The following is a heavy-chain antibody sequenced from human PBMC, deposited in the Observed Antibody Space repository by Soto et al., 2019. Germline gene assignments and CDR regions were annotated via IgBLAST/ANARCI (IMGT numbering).Heavy chain of an antibody. CDR1: GCTFSSYA. V-gene: IGHV1-69*13. Sequence: SVKVSCKASGCTFSSYAISWVRQAPGQGLEWMGGIIPIFGTANYAQKFQGRVTITADESTSTAYMELSSLRSEDTAVYYCARADPVLRFPTNYYYGMDVWGQGTTVTVSS. D-gene: IGHD3-3*01. CDR3: ARADPVLRFPTNYYYGMDV. CDR2: IIPIFGTA. J-gene: IGHJ6*02.